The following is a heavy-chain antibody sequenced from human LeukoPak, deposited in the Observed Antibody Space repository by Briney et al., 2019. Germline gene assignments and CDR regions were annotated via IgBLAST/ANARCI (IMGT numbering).Heavy chain of an antibody. CDR2: IIPIFGTA. V-gene: IGHV1-69*01. Sequence: SVKVSCKASGGTFSSNTIGWVRQAPGQGLECMGGIIPIFGTANYAQKFQGRVTITADESTSTAYMELSSLRYEDTAVYYCARVWCSGGSCYSSRGAFDIWGQGTMVTVSS. J-gene: IGHJ3*02. CDR3: ARVWCSGGSCYSSRGAFDI. D-gene: IGHD2-15*01. CDR1: GGTFSSNT.